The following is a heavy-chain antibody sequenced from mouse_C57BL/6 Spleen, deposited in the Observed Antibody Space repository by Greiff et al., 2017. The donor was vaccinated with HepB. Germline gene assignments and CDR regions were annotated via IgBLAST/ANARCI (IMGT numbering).Heavy chain of an antibody. D-gene: IGHD4-1*01. CDR2: IYPRDGST. CDR3: VRRWVDWYFDV. J-gene: IGHJ1*03. CDR1: GYTFTDHT. Sequence: VKLMESDAELVKPGASVKISCKVSGYTFTDHTIHWMKQRPEQGLEWIGYIYPRDGSTKYNEKFKGKATLTADKSSSTAYMQLNSLTSEDSAVYFCVRRWVDWYFDVWGTGTTVTVSS. V-gene: IGHV1-78*01.